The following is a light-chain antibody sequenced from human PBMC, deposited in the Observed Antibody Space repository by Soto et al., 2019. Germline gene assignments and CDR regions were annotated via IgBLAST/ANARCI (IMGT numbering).Light chain of an antibody. CDR1: QSVSSNY. V-gene: IGKV3-20*01. CDR3: QQYGSSPLN. Sequence: EIVLTQSPDTLSLSPGERATLSCRASQSVSSNYLAWYQQKPGQAPRLLIYGASSRATGIPDGFGGSGSGTDFTLTISRLEPEDFAVYSCQQYGSSPLNFGGGTKV. CDR2: GAS. J-gene: IGKJ4*01.